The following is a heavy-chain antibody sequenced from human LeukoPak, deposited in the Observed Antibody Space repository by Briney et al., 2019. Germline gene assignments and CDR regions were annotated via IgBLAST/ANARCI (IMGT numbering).Heavy chain of an antibody. CDR3: AREETRTMIGLGLSAY. D-gene: IGHD3-22*01. J-gene: IGHJ4*02. CDR1: GYTFTGYY. V-gene: IGHV1-2*02. Sequence: EASVKVSCKASGYTFTGYYMHWVRQAPGQGLEWMGCINPNSGGTNYAQKFQGRVTMTRDTSISTAYMELSRLRSDDTAVYYCAREETRTMIGLGLSAYWGQGTLVTVSS. CDR2: INPNSGGT.